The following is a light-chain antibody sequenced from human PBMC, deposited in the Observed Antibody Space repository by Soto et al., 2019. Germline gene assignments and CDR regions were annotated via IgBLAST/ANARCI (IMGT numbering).Light chain of an antibody. CDR1: QDILKY. CDR3: QQSYNAPYT. Sequence: IQMTQSPASLSASIGDQVTITCRASQDILKYVNWYQQKSGQAPKILIFETSSLERRVPTRFKGSGYVTSFSLTIDSLQPDDFATYCCQQSYNAPYTVGQGT. J-gene: IGKJ2*01. V-gene: IGKV1-39*01. CDR2: ETS.